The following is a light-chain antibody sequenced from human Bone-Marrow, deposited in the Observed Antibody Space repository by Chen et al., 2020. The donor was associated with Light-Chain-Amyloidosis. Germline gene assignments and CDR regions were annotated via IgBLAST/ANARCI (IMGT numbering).Light chain of an antibody. V-gene: IGLV6-57*01. CDR3: QSYQGSSQGV. Sequence: NFMLTQPHSVSESPGKTVITSCTSSSCRIATNYVQWYQQRPGSSRIIVISEDDQRHSGVPDRFSGSIDRSSNSVSLTISGLKTEDEADYYCQSYQGSSQGVFGGGTKLTVL. CDR2: EDD. CDR1: SCRIATNY. J-gene: IGLJ3*02.